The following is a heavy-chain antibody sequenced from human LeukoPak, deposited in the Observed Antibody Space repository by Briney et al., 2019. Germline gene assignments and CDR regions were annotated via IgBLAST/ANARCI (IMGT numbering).Heavy chain of an antibody. V-gene: IGHV3-66*01. CDR3: ARGGREGFDY. CDR1: RFTVSSNY. CDR2: IYSGGGT. J-gene: IGHJ4*02. Sequence: PGGSLRLSCAASRFTVSSNYMTWVRQAPGKGLEWVSVIYSGGGTYHADSVKGRFTMSRDNSKNTLYLQMNSLRAEDTAVYHCARGGREGFDYWGQGTLVTVSS. D-gene: IGHD3-16*01.